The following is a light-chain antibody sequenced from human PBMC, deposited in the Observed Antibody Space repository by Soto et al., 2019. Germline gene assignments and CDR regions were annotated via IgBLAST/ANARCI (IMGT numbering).Light chain of an antibody. CDR1: TSNIGTFY. CDR2: LGD. CDR3: CSLTTSHTYV. J-gene: IGLJ1*01. V-gene: IGLV1-47*02. Sequence: QSVLTQPPSASSTPGQTVTISCSGSTSNIGTFYVYWYQHLPGTAPKLLIYLGDQRASGVSDRFSGSKSGTSASLAINGLRSDDEADYYCCSLTTSHTYVFGSGTKVTVL.